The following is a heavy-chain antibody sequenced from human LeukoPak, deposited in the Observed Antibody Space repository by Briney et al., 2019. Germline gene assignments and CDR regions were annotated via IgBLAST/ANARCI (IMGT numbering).Heavy chain of an antibody. CDR2: INWNGGST. Sequence: PGGSLRLSCAASGFTFDDYGMSWVRQAPGKGLEWVSGINWNGGSTGYADSVKGRFTIPRDNAKNSLYLQMNSLRSEDTALYYCARVRAYGDYGYYYYYMDVWGKGTTVTVSS. CDR1: GFTFDDYG. J-gene: IGHJ6*03. V-gene: IGHV3-20*04. D-gene: IGHD4-17*01. CDR3: ARVRAYGDYGYYYYYMDV.